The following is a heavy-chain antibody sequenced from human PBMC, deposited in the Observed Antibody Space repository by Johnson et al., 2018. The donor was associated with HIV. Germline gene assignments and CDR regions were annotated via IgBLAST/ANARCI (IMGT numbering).Heavy chain of an antibody. J-gene: IGHJ3*02. Sequence: MLLVESGGGVVQPGRSLRLSCAASGFTFSSYAMHWVRQAPGKGLEWVSSINWNGGSTGYADSVKGRFTISRDNAKNSLYLQMNSLRAEDTALYYCARSVGYYDSSGYYYVDAFDIWGQGTMVTVSS. CDR3: ARSVGYYDSSGYYYVDAFDI. CDR2: INWNGGST. V-gene: IGHV3-20*04. D-gene: IGHD3-22*01. CDR1: GFTFSSYA.